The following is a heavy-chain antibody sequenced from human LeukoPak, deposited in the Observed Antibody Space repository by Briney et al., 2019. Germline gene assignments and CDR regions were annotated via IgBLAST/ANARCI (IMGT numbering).Heavy chain of an antibody. CDR1: GFTFSSYS. V-gene: IGHV3-21*04. J-gene: IGHJ5*02. CDR2: ISTSSGYI. Sequence: GGSLRLSCAASGFTFSSYSMNWVRQAPGKGLEWVSSISTSSGYIYYADSMKGRFTISRDNSKNTVHLQMNSLRAEDTAVYYCAKGREYCSSTSCYSSEKRNWFDPWGQGTLVTVSS. CDR3: AKGREYCSSTSCYSSEKRNWFDP. D-gene: IGHD2-2*01.